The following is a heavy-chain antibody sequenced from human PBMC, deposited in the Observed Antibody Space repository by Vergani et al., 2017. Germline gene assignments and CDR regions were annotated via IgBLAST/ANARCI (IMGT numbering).Heavy chain of an antibody. CDR1: GGTFSSYA. CDR2: MIPIFGTA. V-gene: IGHV1-69*01. CDR3: ARLLLGLYSNVLAYYYMDV. D-gene: IGHD2-8*02. J-gene: IGHJ6*03. Sequence: QVQLVESGAEVKKPGSSVKVSCKASGGTFSSYAISWVRQAPGQGLEWMGGMIPIFGTANYAQNFQDRVTITADESTSTAYMELSSLRSEVTAVYYCARLLLGLYSNVLAYYYMDVWGKGTTVTVSS.